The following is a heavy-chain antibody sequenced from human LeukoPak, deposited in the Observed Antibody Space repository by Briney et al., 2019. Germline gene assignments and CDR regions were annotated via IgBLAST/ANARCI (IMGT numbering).Heavy chain of an antibody. D-gene: IGHD1-26*01. V-gene: IGHV4/OR15-8*02. CDR1: GGSIRSTNL. CDR2: SSLSGQT. J-gene: IGHJ4*02. CDR3: SRESGPFCPFGY. Sequence: PSETLSLTCGVSGGSIRSTNLWWVGRPPPGQGLEVIGESSLSGQTNFDPSLNGRVTMSRDDSKNQLSLPLTCVTADDTAIDYWSRESGPFCPFGYWGQGTLLIVPP.